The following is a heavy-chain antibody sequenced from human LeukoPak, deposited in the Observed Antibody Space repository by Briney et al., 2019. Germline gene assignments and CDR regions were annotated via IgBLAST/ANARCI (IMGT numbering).Heavy chain of an antibody. CDR3: ARGAAGYSSSWPDY. CDR1: GYTFTSYD. V-gene: IGHV1-8*03. CDR2: MNPNSGNT. Sequence: GASVKVPCKASGYTFTSYDINWVRQATGQGLEWMGWMNPNSGNTGYAQKFQGRVTITRNTSISTAYMELSSLRSEDTAVYYCARGAAGYSSSWPDYWGQGTLVTVSS. D-gene: IGHD6-13*01. J-gene: IGHJ4*02.